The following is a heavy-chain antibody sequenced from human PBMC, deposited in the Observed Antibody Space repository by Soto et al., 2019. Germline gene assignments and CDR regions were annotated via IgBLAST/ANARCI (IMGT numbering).Heavy chain of an antibody. CDR1: GFTFSSYW. V-gene: IGHV3-7*05. D-gene: IGHD5-18*01. CDR2: IKQDGSEK. CDR3: ARNGREYSRWSSDY. J-gene: IGHJ4*02. Sequence: GGSLRLSCAASGFTFSSYWMSWVRQAPGKGLEWVANIKQDGSEKYYVDSVKGRFTISRDNAKNSLYLQMNSLRAEDTAVYYCARNGREYSRWSSDYWGQGTLVTVSS.